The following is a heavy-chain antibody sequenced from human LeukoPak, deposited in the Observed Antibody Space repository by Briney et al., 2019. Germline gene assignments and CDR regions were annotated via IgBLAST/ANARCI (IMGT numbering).Heavy chain of an antibody. CDR2: IIPIFGIA. CDR3: ARGGGIVVVPAAIVSLQYNWFDP. J-gene: IGHJ5*02. V-gene: IGHV1-69*04. Sequence: ASVKVSCKASGGTFISYAISWVRQAPGQGLEWMGRIIPIFGIANYAQKFQGRVMITADKSTSTAYMELSSLRSEDTAVYYCARGGGIVVVPAAIVSLQYNWFDPWGQGTLVTVSS. CDR1: GGTFISYA. D-gene: IGHD2-2*01.